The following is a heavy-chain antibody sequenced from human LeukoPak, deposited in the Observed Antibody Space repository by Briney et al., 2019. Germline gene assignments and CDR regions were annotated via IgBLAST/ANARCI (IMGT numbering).Heavy chain of an antibody. Sequence: GGSLRLSCAASGFTFSDYYMSWIRQAPGKGLEWVSAISGSGGSTYYADSVKGRFTISRDNSKNTLYLQMNSLRAEDTAVYYCAKVQVVAATLPIDYWGQGTLVTVSS. CDR3: AKVQVVAATLPIDY. D-gene: IGHD2-15*01. CDR2: ISGSGGST. CDR1: GFTFSDYY. V-gene: IGHV3-23*01. J-gene: IGHJ4*02.